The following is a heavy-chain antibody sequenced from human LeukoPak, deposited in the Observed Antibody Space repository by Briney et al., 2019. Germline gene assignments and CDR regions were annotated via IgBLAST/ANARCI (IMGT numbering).Heavy chain of an antibody. V-gene: IGHV4-39*07. Sequence: PSETLSLTCTVSGGSISSSSYYWGWIRQPPGKGLEWIGSIYCSGSTYYNPSLKSRVTISGDTSKNQFSLKLSSVTAADTAVYYCASGYCGGACQLGGVDMWGQGTMVTVSS. CDR3: ASGYCGGACQLGGVDM. J-gene: IGHJ3*02. CDR1: GGSISSSSYY. D-gene: IGHD2-21*02. CDR2: IYCSGST.